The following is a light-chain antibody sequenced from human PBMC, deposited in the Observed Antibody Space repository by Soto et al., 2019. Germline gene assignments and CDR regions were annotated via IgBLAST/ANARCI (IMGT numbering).Light chain of an antibody. Sequence: AIQMTQSPSSLSASVGDRVTITCRASQAIGNHLAWYQQQPGKVPKVLMYSASTLQSGAPSRFSGSGSGTNFTLTISSLQPEDFATYYCLQDYNFPYTFGQGTRLDI. V-gene: IGKV1-6*02. CDR3: LQDYNFPYT. CDR1: QAIGNH. CDR2: SAS. J-gene: IGKJ2*01.